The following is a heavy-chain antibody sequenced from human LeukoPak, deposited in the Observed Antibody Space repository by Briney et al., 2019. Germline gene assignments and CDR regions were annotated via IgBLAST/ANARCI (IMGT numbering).Heavy chain of an antibody. J-gene: IGHJ5*02. V-gene: IGHV3-20*04. D-gene: IGHD2-2*01. CDR1: GFKFDDYG. CDR2: INRHGGSI. Sequence: GGSLRLTCAASGFKFDDYGMSWVRQAPGKGLEWVSAINRHGGSIAYADSVKGRFTISRDNAKNSLYLQMNSLRAEDTALYYCAREVGIPAAPDSWGQGILVTLSS. CDR3: AREVGIPAAPDS.